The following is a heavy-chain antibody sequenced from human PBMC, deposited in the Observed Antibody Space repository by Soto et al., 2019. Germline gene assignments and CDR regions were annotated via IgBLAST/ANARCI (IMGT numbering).Heavy chain of an antibody. J-gene: IGHJ3*02. CDR3: AKGVQGDYGDLDAAFDI. V-gene: IGHV3-30*18. Sequence: GGSLRLSCAASGFTFSSYGMHWVRQAPGKGLEWVAVISYDGSNKYYADSVKGRFTISRDNSKNTLYLQMNSLRAEDTAVYYCAKGVQGDYGDLDAAFDIWGQGTMVTVSS. CDR1: GFTFSSYG. D-gene: IGHD4-17*01. CDR2: ISYDGSNK.